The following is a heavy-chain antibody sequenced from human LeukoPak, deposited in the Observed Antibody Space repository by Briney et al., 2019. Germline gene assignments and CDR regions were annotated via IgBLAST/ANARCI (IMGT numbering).Heavy chain of an antibody. D-gene: IGHD3-22*01. J-gene: IGHJ3*02. CDR1: GGSISSYY. CDR3: ARDLPNSSGFWGAFDI. V-gene: IGHV4-59*01. CDR2: IYYSGST. Sequence: SETLSLTCTVSGGSISSYYWSWIRQPPGKGLEWIGYIYYSGSTNYNPSLKSRVTISVDTSKNQFSLKLSSVTAADTAVYYCARDLPNSSGFWGAFDIWGQGTMVTVSS.